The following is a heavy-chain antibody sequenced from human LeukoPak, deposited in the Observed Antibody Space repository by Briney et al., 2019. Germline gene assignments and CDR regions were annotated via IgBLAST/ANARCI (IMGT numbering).Heavy chain of an antibody. CDR2: IYYSGST. CDR1: GGSTSSYY. J-gene: IGHJ5*02. D-gene: IGHD5-24*01. Sequence: SETLSLTCTVSGGSTSSYYWSWIRQPPGKGLEWVGDIYYSGSTNYNPSLKSRVTISVDTSKNQFSLKLSSVTAADTAVYYCARSPKVGMATLYWFDPWGQGTLVTVSS. CDR3: ARSPKVGMATLYWFDP. V-gene: IGHV4-59*01.